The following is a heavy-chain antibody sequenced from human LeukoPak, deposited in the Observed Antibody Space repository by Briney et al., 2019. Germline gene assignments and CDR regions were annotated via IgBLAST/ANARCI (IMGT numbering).Heavy chain of an antibody. CDR2: IYPGDSDT. J-gene: IGHJ5*02. CDR1: GSIFTSYW. V-gene: IGHV5-51*01. Sequence: GESLQISCQGSGSIFTSYWIGWVRQLPGKGLEWMGIIYPGDSDTRYSPSFQGQVTISADKSISTAYLQWSSLKASDTAMYYCARPYCSGGSCYGRDWFDPWGQGTLVTVSS. D-gene: IGHD2-15*01. CDR3: ARPYCSGGSCYGRDWFDP.